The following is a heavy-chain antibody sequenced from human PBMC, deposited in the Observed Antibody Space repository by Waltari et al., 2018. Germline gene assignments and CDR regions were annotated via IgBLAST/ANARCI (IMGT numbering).Heavy chain of an antibody. CDR3: AKDSRVGYCSSTSCYTYYGMDV. Sequence: EVQLLESGGGLVQPGGSLRLSCAASGFTFSSYAMSWVRQAPGKGLEWVSAISGSGGSTYYADSVKGRFTISRDNSKNTLYLQMNSLRAEDTAVYYCAKDSRVGYCSSTSCYTYYGMDVWGQGTTVTVSS. J-gene: IGHJ6*02. D-gene: IGHD2-2*02. CDR1: GFTFSSYA. V-gene: IGHV3-23*01. CDR2: ISGSGGST.